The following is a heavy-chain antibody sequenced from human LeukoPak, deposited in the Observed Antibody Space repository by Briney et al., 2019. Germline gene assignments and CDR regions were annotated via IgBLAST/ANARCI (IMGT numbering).Heavy chain of an antibody. J-gene: IGHJ4*02. Sequence: GGSLRLSCVASGFTVSDYYMSWVRQAPGKGLEGVSLLYTDVTAIYADSVEGRFTISRDDSKNTIYLHMTTLRGEDTAVYYCARGGAFYWNPRYWGQGTLVTVSS. D-gene: IGHD1-1*01. CDR3: ARGGAFYWNPRY. V-gene: IGHV3-53*01. CDR2: LYTDVTA. CDR1: GFTVSDYY.